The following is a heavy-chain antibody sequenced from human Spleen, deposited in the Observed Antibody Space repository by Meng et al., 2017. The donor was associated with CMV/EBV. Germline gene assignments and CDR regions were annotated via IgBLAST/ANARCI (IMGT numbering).Heavy chain of an antibody. Sequence: CSYSVVSVSRGGYHWNWIRQLPGKGLEWIKYIYYIETTYYNPTLRSRVTISVDTSKNLLSLTLTSVTAADTALYYCARAPPSSPFDYWGQGTLVTVSS. V-gene: IGHV4-31*03. J-gene: IGHJ4*02. CDR2: IYYIETT. D-gene: IGHD2-2*01. CDR3: ARAPPSSPFDY. CDR1: VVSVSRGGYH.